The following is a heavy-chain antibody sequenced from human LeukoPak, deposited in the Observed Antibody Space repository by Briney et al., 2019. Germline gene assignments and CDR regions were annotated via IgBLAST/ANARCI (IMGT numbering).Heavy chain of an antibody. V-gene: IGHV3-15*01. CDR1: GFTFSNAW. D-gene: IGHD6-19*01. Sequence: GGSLRLSCAASGFTFSNAWMSWVRQAPGKGLEWVGRIKSKTDGGTTDYAAPVKGRFTISRDDSKNTLYLQMNSLKTEDTAVYYCTTADPAVAGNSFDIWGQGTMVTVSS. CDR2: IKSKTDGGTT. J-gene: IGHJ3*02. CDR3: TTADPAVAGNSFDI.